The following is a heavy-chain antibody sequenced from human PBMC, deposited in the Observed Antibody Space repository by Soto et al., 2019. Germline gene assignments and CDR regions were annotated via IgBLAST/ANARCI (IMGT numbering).Heavy chain of an antibody. V-gene: IGHV3-9*01. J-gene: IGHJ6*02. CDR1: GFTFDDYA. Sequence: SLRLSCAASGFTFDDYAMHWVRQAPGKGLEWVSGISWNSGSIGYADSVKGRFTISRDNAKNSLYLQMNSLRAEDTALYYCAKEDKGGMDVWGQGTTVTVSS. CDR2: ISWNSGSI. CDR3: AKEDKGGMDV.